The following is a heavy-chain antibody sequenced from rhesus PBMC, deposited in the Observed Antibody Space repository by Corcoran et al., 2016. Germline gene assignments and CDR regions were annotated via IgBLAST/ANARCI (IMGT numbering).Heavy chain of an antibody. Sequence: EVQLVESGGGLVQPGGSLRLSCAASGFTFSSYGMSWVRQAPWKGLEWVSYISNGGGSTYYADSVEGRFTISRDNSKNTLSLQMNSLRAEDTAVYYCAKPYGLDSWGQGVVVTVSS. CDR2: ISNGGGST. CDR1: GFTFSSYG. V-gene: IGHV3S5*01. CDR3: AKPYGLDS. J-gene: IGHJ6*01.